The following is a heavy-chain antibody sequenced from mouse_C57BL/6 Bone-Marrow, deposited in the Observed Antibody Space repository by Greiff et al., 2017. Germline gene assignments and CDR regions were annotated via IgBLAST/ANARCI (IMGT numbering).Heavy chain of an antibody. CDR2: IYPGDGDT. J-gene: IGHJ2*01. CDR3: ARDWDYFDY. D-gene: IGHD4-1*01. V-gene: IGHV1-80*01. CDR1: GYAFSTYW. Sequence: QVQLQQSGAELVKPGASVKISCKVSGYAFSTYWMNWVKQRPGQGLEWIGQIYPGDGDTNYNGQFTGKATLTAANSSSTAYMQRSSLTSEDSAVYFCARDWDYFDYWGQGTTLTVAS.